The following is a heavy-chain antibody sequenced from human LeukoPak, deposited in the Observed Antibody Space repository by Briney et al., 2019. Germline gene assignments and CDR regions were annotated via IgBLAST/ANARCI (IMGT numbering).Heavy chain of an antibody. CDR1: GYTFTSYG. Sequence: ASVKISCKASGYTFTSYGINWVRQTPGQGLEWMGIINPSGGTTTYAQQFQGRVTMTRDTSTSTVYMELNTLRSEDTAGYYCARGSNYYYDSSADYPRYWGHGTLVTVSS. J-gene: IGHJ4*01. CDR3: ARGSNYYYDSSADYPRY. D-gene: IGHD3-22*01. V-gene: IGHV1-46*01. CDR2: INPSGGTT.